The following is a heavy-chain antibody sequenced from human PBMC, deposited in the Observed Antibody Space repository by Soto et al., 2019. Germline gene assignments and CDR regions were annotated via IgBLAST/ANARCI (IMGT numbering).Heavy chain of an antibody. J-gene: IGHJ3*02. CDR2: ISYDGSNK. Sequence: AGGSLRLSCAAAGFTFSSYGMHWVRQAPGKGLEWVAVISYDGSNKYYADSVKGRFTISRDNSKNTLYLQMNSLRAEDTAVYYCAKLRYYDILTGYYDALDIWGQGTMVTVSS. V-gene: IGHV3-30*18. CDR3: AKLRYYDILTGYYDALDI. D-gene: IGHD3-9*01. CDR1: GFTFSSYG.